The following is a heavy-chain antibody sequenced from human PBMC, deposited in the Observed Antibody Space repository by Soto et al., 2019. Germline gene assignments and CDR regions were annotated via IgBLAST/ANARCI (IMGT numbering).Heavy chain of an antibody. J-gene: IGHJ5*02. CDR1: GGSISSSNW. Sequence: SETLSLTCAVSGGSISSSNWWSWVRQPPGKGLEWIGEIYHSGSTNYNPSLKSRVTISVDKSKNQFSLKLSSVTAADTAVYYCARGGYSSGWHHYHNWFDPWGQGTLVTVSS. CDR3: ARGGYSSGWHHYHNWFDP. D-gene: IGHD6-19*01. V-gene: IGHV4-4*02. CDR2: IYHSGST.